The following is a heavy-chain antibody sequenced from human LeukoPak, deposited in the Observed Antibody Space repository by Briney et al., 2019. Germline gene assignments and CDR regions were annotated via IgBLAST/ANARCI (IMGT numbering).Heavy chain of an antibody. V-gene: IGHV4-34*01. Sequence: SETLSLTCAVYGGSFRGYYWSWIRQSPGKGLECIVEISLCGRTNYNPSRKSRVHISVDKSKNQFALKLTCVTGAGTARFYFSVGYYNHYIDYYGVRSPIRRRLLYFDHWGQGTLGTVSS. D-gene: IGHD3-22*01. CDR3: SVGYYNHYIDYYGVRSPIRRRLLYFDH. J-gene: IGHJ4*02. CDR1: GGSFRGYY. CDR2: ISLCGRT.